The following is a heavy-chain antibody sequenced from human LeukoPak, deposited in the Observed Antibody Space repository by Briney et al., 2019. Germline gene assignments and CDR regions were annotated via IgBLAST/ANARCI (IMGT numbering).Heavy chain of an antibody. V-gene: IGHV3-48*02. Sequence: GGSLRLSCAASGFTFSSYSMNWVRQAPGKGLEWVSYISSSSSTIYYADSVKGRFTISRDNAKNPLYLQMNSLRDEDTAVYYCARGPTYYDFWSGPRTGFDPWGQGTLVTVSS. D-gene: IGHD3-3*01. CDR2: ISSSSSTI. J-gene: IGHJ5*02. CDR3: ARGPTYYDFWSGPRTGFDP. CDR1: GFTFSSYS.